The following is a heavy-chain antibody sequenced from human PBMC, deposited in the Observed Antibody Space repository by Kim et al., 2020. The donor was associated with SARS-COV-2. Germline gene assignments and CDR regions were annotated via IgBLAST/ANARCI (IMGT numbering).Heavy chain of an antibody. Sequence: ASVKVSCKASGYSFTNYPMNWVRQAPGQGLEWMGWINTNTGNPTYAQDFIGRFVFSWDTSVSTAYLQISSLKAEDTAVYYCAIPGITLIVVGDDALDIWGQGTMVTVSS. V-gene: IGHV7-4-1*02. CDR3: AIPGITLIVVGDDALDI. CDR1: GYSFTNYP. CDR2: INTNTGNP. J-gene: IGHJ3*02. D-gene: IGHD3-22*01.